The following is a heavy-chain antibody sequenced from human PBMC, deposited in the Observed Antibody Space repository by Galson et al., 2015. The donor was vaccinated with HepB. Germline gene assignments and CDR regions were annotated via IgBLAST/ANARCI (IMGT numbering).Heavy chain of an antibody. CDR1: GFTFSNYN. J-gene: IGHJ1*01. CDR2: TSSSGSTI. CDR3: ASSDLKANFQY. Sequence: SLRLSCAASGFTFSNYNMKWVRQAPGKGLEWVAYTSSSGSTIYYADSVKGRFTISRDNAKDSLYLQMSSLKDEDTAVYFCASSDLKANFQYWGQGTLVTVSS. V-gene: IGHV3-48*02. D-gene: IGHD2-21*02.